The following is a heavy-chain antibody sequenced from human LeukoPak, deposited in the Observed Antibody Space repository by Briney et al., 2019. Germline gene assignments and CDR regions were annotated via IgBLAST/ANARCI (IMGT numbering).Heavy chain of an antibody. CDR3: AKGGTTALRYFDWLLSPDY. D-gene: IGHD3-9*01. CDR1: GFTFSSYA. J-gene: IGHJ4*02. V-gene: IGHV3-30*18. CDR2: ISYDGSNK. Sequence: PGGSLRLSCAASGFTFSSYAMSWVRQAPGKGLGWVAVISYDGSNKYYADSVKGRFTISRDNSKNTLYLQMNSLRAEDTAVYYCAKGGTTALRYFDWLLSPDYWGQGTLVTVSS.